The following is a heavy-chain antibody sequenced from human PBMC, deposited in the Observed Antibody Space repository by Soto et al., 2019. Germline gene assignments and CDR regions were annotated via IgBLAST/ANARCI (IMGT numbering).Heavy chain of an antibody. CDR2: ITGSDGRT. CDR3: AKNSEATITVGYDY. V-gene: IGHV3-23*01. J-gene: IGHJ4*02. D-gene: IGHD5-12*01. CDR1: GFTFSIYT. Sequence: EVQLLESWGDLVQPGGSLRLSCAASGFTFSIYTMSWVRQSPGKGLEWVSAITGSDGRTYDADSVKGRFTISRDNSKNTLYLQMNSLRAEDTAVYYCAKNSEATITVGYDYWGQGTLVTVSS.